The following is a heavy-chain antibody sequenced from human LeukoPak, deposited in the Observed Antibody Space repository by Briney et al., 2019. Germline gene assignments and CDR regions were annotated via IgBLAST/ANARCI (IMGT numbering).Heavy chain of an antibody. J-gene: IGHJ3*02. D-gene: IGHD3-22*01. CDR3: ARVSYDGSGYYYSYAFDI. CDR2: IYTSGST. V-gene: IGHV4-4*07. Sequence: SETLSLTCTVPGGSISSYYWSWIRQPAGKGLEWIGRIYTSGSTNYNPSLKSRVTMSVDTSKNQFSLKLSSVTAADTAVYYCARVSYDGSGYYYSYAFDIWGQGTMVTVSS. CDR1: GGSISSYY.